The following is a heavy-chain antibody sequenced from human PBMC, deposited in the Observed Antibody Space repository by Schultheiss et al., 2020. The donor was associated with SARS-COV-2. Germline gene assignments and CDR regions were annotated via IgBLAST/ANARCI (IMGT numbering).Heavy chain of an antibody. CDR1: GGSISSGSYY. CDR2: IYTSGST. CDR3: ARERIVVVPAAIRGGYWFDP. D-gene: IGHD2-2*02. V-gene: IGHV4-61*02. Sequence: SETLSLTCTVSGGSISSGSYYWSWIRQPAGKGLEWIGRIYTSGSTNYNPSLKSRVTISVDTSKNQFSLKLSSVTAADTAVYYCARERIVVVPAAIRGGYWFDPWGQGTLVTVSS. J-gene: IGHJ5*02.